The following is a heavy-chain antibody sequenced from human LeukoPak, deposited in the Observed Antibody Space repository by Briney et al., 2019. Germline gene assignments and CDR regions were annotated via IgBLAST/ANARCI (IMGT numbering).Heavy chain of an antibody. V-gene: IGHV4-34*01. J-gene: IGHJ5*02. Sequence: SETLSLTCAVCGGSFSGYYWRRIRQPPGKGLEGIGEINHSGSTNYNPSLKSRGTISVDTSKNQFSLKLSSVTAADTAVYYCAITYSFRPAWGQGTLVTVSS. CDR1: GGSFSGYY. CDR3: AITYSFRPA. D-gene: IGHD5-18*01. CDR2: INHSGST.